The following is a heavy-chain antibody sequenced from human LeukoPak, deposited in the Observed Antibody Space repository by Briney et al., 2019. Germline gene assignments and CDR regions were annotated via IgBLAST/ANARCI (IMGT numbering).Heavy chain of an antibody. CDR1: GFTFSSYW. CDR3: ARDPEGTVTLDY. V-gene: IGHV3-74*01. J-gene: IGHJ4*02. D-gene: IGHD4-17*01. CDR2: INSDGSST. Sequence: GGSLILSCAASGFTFSSYWMHWVRQAPGKGLVWVSRINSDGSSTRSADSVKGRFTISRDNAKNTLYLQMNSLRAEDTSVCYCARDPEGTVTLDYWGQGTLVTVSS.